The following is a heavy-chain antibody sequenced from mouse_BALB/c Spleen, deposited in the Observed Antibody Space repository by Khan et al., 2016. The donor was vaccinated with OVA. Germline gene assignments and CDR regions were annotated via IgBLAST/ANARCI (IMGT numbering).Heavy chain of an antibody. V-gene: IGHV5-6*02. J-gene: IGHJ3*01. CDR2: ISSGGDYT. Sequence: DVKLVESGGDLVKPGGSLKLSCAASGFTFSSYSMSWVRQTPDKRLEWVATISSGGDYTYYPDNVKGRFTISSDNAKNTLYLQMSSLKSEDTAMYYGASHLTGSFAYWGQGTLVTVSA. CDR3: ASHLTGSFAY. D-gene: IGHD4-1*01. CDR1: GFTFSSYS.